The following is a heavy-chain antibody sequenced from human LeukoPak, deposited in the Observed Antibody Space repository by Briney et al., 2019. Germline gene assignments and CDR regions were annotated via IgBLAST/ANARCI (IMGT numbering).Heavy chain of an antibody. V-gene: IGHV4-34*01. Sequence: PSETLSLTCAVYGGSFSGYYWSWIRQPPGKGLEWIGEINHSGSTNYNPSLKSRVTISVDTSKNQFSLKLSSVTAADTAVYYCARGNDGGSFDYWGQGTLVTVSS. CDR3: ARGNDGGSFDY. D-gene: IGHD3-16*01. CDR1: GGSFSGYY. CDR2: INHSGST. J-gene: IGHJ4*02.